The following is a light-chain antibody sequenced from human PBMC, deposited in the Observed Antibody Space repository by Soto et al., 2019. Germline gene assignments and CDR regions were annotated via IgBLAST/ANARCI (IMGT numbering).Light chain of an antibody. Sequence: DIQMTQSPSTLPACVGDRVTITCRASQSISNWLAWYQQKPGKAPKVLICHASNLQSGVPSRFSGSGAGTEFNLTISSLQPHYFATYYCQLDNSYSFGQGTNVEIK. CDR2: HAS. V-gene: IGKV1-5*01. CDR1: QSISNW. J-gene: IGKJ1*01. CDR3: QLDNSYS.